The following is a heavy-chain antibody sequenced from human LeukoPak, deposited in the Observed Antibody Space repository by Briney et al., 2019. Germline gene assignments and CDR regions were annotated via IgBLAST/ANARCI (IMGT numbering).Heavy chain of an antibody. V-gene: IGHV3-30-3*01. CDR3: AKDTTDVAAAGGGMDV. Sequence: GGSLRLSCAASGFTFSRFAMHWVRQTPGDGLEWVGFTPFDGGLQYYADSVMGRFTISRDNSKNMLYLQMNGLRIEDTAIYYCAKDTTDVAAAGGGMDVWGQWTSVTVSS. J-gene: IGHJ6*02. CDR1: GFTFSRFA. CDR2: TPFDGGLQ. D-gene: IGHD6-13*01.